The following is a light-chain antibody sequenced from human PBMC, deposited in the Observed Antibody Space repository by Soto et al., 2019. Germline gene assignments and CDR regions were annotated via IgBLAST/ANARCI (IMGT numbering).Light chain of an antibody. J-gene: IGLJ2*01. CDR3: GTWDYSLTAFV. Sequence: QSVLTQPPSVSASPGEKVTISCSGRTSNIVNNFVSWYRQFPGTAPQLLIHDNNKRPSGIPGRFSGSKGGSSATLGITGLQTGDEALYYCGTWDYSLTAFVFGGGTKVTVL. V-gene: IGLV1-51*01. CDR1: TSNIVNNF. CDR2: DNN.